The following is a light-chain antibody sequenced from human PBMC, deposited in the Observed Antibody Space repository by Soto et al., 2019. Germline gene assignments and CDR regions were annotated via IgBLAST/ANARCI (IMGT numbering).Light chain of an antibody. V-gene: IGLV1-40*01. J-gene: IGLJ3*02. CDR3: QSYDSSLSGWV. CDR1: SSNIGAGYD. Sequence: QSVLTQPPSESRAPGQRVTISCTGSSSNIGAGYDVHWYQQLPGTAPKLLIYGNSNRPSGVPDRFSGSKSGTSASLAITGLRAEDEADYYCQSYDSSLSGWVFGGGTKLTVL. CDR2: GNS.